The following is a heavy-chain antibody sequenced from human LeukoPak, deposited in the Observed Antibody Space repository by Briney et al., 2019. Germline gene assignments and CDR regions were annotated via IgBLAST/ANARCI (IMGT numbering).Heavy chain of an antibody. Sequence: GGSLRLSCAASGFTFSSYAMSWVRQAPGKGLEWVSAISGSGGSTYYADSVRGRFTISRDNSKNTLYLQMNSLRAEDTAVYYCARDIVVVVAATGSFDYWGQGTLVTVSS. J-gene: IGHJ4*02. CDR3: ARDIVVVVAATGSFDY. CDR1: GFTFSSYA. D-gene: IGHD2-15*01. CDR2: ISGSGGST. V-gene: IGHV3-23*01.